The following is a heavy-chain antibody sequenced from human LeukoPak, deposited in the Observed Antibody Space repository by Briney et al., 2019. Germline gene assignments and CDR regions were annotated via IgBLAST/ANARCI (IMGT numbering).Heavy chain of an antibody. J-gene: IGHJ4*02. Sequence: GASVKVSCKASGYTFTGYYMHWVRQAPGQGLEWMGWINPNSGGTNYAQKFQGRVTMTRDTSISTAYMELSSLRSEDTAVYYCARGGLTAMVLLYYFDYWGQGTLVTVSS. D-gene: IGHD5-18*01. CDR3: ARGGLTAMVLLYYFDY. CDR2: INPNSGGT. CDR1: GYTFTGYY. V-gene: IGHV1-2*02.